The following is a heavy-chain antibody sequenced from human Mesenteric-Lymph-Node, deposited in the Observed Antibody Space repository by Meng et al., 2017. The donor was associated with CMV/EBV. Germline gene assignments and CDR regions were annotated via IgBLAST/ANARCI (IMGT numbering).Heavy chain of an antibody. J-gene: IGHJ6*02. CDR1: GFAFSSYE. D-gene: IGHD3-16*02. V-gene: IGHV3-48*03. CDR3: ARDNGRNYYYGMDV. CDR2: ISSSGSTI. Sequence: GESLKISCAASGFAFSSYEMNWVRQAPGKGLEWVSYISSSGSTIYYADSVKGRFTISRDNAKNSLYLQMNSLRAEDTAVYYCARDNGRNYYYGMDVWGQGTTVTVSS.